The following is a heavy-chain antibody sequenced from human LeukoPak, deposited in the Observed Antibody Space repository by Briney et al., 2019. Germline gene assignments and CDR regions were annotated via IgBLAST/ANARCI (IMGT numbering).Heavy chain of an antibody. Sequence: SETLSLTCTVFGGSISSYFWSWIRQPPGKGLEWIGYIYYSGSTSYNPSLKSRVTISVDTSKDQFSLKLSSLTAADTAVYYCARHAHSSSWYAFDYWGQGTLVTVSS. V-gene: IGHV4-59*08. CDR3: ARHAHSSSWYAFDY. J-gene: IGHJ4*02. CDR2: IYYSGST. CDR1: GGSISSYF. D-gene: IGHD6-13*01.